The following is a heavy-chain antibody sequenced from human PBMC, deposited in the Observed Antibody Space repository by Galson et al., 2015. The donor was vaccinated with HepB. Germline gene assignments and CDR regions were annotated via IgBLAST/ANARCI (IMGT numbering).Heavy chain of an antibody. CDR1: GFTFSNAW. D-gene: IGHD1-26*01. CDR2: IKSKTDGGTT. J-gene: IGHJ4*02. V-gene: IGHV3-15*07. CDR3: TTDLRYSGSYSKSSKGY. Sequence: SLRLSCAASGFTFSNAWMNWVRQAPEKGLEWVGRIKSKTDGGTTDYAAPVKGRFTISRDDSKNTLYLQMNSLKTEDTAFYYCTTDLRYSGSYSKSSKGYWGQGTLVTVSS.